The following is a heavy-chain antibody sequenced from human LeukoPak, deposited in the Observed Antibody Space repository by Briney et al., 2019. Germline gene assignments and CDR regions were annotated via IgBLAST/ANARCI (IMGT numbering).Heavy chain of an antibody. D-gene: IGHD2-2*01. J-gene: IGHJ5*02. CDR3: AKRVLPTAMSWFGP. CDR1: GFTFSSYS. CDR2: ISSSSNYI. V-gene: IGHV3-21*01. Sequence: GGSLRLSCAASGFTFSSYSMNWVRQAPGKGLEWVSSISSSSNYIYYSDSVKGRFTISRDNAKKSLYLQMNSLRAEDTAVYYCAKRVLPTAMSWFGPWGQGTLVTVSS.